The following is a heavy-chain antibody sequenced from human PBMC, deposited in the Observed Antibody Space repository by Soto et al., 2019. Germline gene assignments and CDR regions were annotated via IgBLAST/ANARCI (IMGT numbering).Heavy chain of an antibody. J-gene: IGHJ4*02. V-gene: IGHV4-31*03. CDR2: MYNDGRT. D-gene: IGHD6-25*01. CDR1: GGSVSSGGFY. CDR3: TREAGY. Sequence: QVRLQESGPGLVKPSHTLSLTCTVSGGSVSSGGFYWNWIRQHPGKGLEWIGYMYNDGRTEYNPSLKSRVSISVDTPKNQFSLKVMSVTVADTAVYYCTREAGYWGQGILVTVSS.